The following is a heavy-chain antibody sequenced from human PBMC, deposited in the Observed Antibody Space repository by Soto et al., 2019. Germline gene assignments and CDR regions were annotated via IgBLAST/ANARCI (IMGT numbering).Heavy chain of an antibody. Sequence: TGGSLRLSCAASGFTFSSYSMNWVRQAPGKGLEWVSYISSSSSTIYYADSVKGRFTISRDNAKNSLYLQMNSLRDEDTAVYYCARDRYCSGGSCYSGSGFDYWGQGTLVTVSS. CDR2: ISSSSSTI. V-gene: IGHV3-48*02. J-gene: IGHJ4*02. CDR3: ARDRYCSGGSCYSGSGFDY. D-gene: IGHD2-15*01. CDR1: GFTFSSYS.